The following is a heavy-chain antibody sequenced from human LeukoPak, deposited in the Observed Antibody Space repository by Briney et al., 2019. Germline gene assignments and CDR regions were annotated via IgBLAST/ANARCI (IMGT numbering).Heavy chain of an antibody. V-gene: IGHV1-2*02. CDR2: INPNSGGT. Sequence: EASVKVSCKASGYTFNGYYMHWVRQAPGQGLEWMGWINPNSGGTNYAQKFQGRVTMTRDTSISTAYMELSRLRSDDTAVYYCARAGAVTGYYSSGWDAFDIWGQGTMVTVSS. J-gene: IGHJ3*02. CDR3: ARAGAVTGYYSSGWDAFDI. CDR1: GYTFNGYY. D-gene: IGHD3-9*01.